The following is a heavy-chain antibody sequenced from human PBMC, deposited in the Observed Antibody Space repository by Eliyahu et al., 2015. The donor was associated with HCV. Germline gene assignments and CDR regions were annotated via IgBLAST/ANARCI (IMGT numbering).Heavy chain of an antibody. CDR3: TTDREWELPQPGRFDY. J-gene: IGHJ4*02. D-gene: IGHD1-26*01. V-gene: IGHV3-15*01. CDR2: IKSKTDGGTT. Sequence: EVQLVESGGGLVKPGGSLRLSCAASGFTFXNAWMSWVRQAPGKGLEWVGRIKSKTDGGTTDYAAPVKGRFTISRDDSKNTLYLQMNSLKTEDTAVYYCTTDREWELPQPGRFDYWGQGTLVTVSS. CDR1: GFTFXNAW.